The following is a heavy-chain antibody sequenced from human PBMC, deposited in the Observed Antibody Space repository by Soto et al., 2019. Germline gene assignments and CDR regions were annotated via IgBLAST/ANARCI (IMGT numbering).Heavy chain of an antibody. CDR1: GFTFSSYG. V-gene: IGHV3-33*01. D-gene: IGHD2-15*01. CDR2: IWYDGSNK. J-gene: IGHJ6*02. Sequence: GGSLRLSCAASGFTFSSYGMHWVRQAPGKGLEWVAVIWYDGSNKYYADSVKGRFTISRDNSKNTLYLQMNSLRAEDTAVYYCARERGYCSGGSCYSPYYYGMDVWGQGTTVTVSS. CDR3: ARERGYCSGGSCYSPYYYGMDV.